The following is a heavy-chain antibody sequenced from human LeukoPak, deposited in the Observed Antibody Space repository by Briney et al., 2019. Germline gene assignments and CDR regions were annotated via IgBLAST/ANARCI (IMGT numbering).Heavy chain of an antibody. CDR3: ARGTILTGPTPYYYYYYMDV. V-gene: IGHV4-4*08. J-gene: IGHJ6*03. D-gene: IGHD3-9*01. Sequence: PSETLSLTCSVSDDSISIYYWSWIRQPPGKGLEWIGYIYTSGSTNYNPSLKSRVTISVDTSKNQFSLKLSSVTAADTAVYYCARGTILTGPTPYYYYYYMDVWGKGTTVTISS. CDR2: IYTSGST. CDR1: DDSISIYY.